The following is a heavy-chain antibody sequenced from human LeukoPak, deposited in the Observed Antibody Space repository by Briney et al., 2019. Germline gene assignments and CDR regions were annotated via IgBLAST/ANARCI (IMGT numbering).Heavy chain of an antibody. CDR3: ASSGYYDSSGYWNQRSIYFQH. CDR1: GGSISSYY. D-gene: IGHD3-22*01. Sequence: SETLSLTCTVSGGSISSYYWSWIRQPPGKGLEWIGYIYYSGSTNYNPSLKSRVTISVDTSKNQFSLKLSSVTAADTAVYYCASSGYYDSSGYWNQRSIYFQHWGQGTLVTVSS. V-gene: IGHV4-59*01. CDR2: IYYSGST. J-gene: IGHJ1*01.